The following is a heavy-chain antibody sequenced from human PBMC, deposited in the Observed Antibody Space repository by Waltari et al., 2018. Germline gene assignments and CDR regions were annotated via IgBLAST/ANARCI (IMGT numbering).Heavy chain of an antibody. D-gene: IGHD1-26*01. CDR3: ARVGSGGDDTYYYGMDV. CDR2: IYHSGRT. J-gene: IGHJ6*02. V-gene: IGHV4-4*02. CDR1: GGSIRSSNW. Sequence: QVQLQESGPGLVKPSGTLSLTCAVSGGSIRSSNWWSWVRQPPGKGLGWIGEIYHSGRTTHNPSLKSRVTISVDKSTNQFSLKLSSVTAADTAVYYCARVGSGGDDTYYYGMDVWGQGTTVTVSS.